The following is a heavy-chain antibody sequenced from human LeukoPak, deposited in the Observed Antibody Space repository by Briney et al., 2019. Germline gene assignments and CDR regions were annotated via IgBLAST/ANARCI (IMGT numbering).Heavy chain of an antibody. D-gene: IGHD6-13*01. CDR3: AKVGSPRIAVAGTFYFRWFDP. CDR1: GYTFSSYG. CDR2: ISGSGGST. V-gene: IGHV3-23*01. J-gene: IGHJ5*02. Sequence: GGCLRLSCAASGYTFSSYGMSCVRQAWGKALEWGTAISGSGGSTYCADAVKERFTIYRDNSKNTLYMHMNNLRAQDTAVYYCAKVGSPRIAVAGTFYFRWFDPWGQGTLVTVSS.